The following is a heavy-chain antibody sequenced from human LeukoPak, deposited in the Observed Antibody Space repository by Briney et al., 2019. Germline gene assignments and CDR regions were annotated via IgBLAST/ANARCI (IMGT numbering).Heavy chain of an antibody. CDR2: ISAGGGTT. CDR3: AKGGYCGGDCYPWYFDY. V-gene: IGHV3-23*01. CDR1: GFTFGNEA. Sequence: GGSLRLSCAASGFTFGNEAMSWVRQAPERGLEWVSSISAGGGTTYYADSVKGRFTISRDNSKNTLYLQMNSLRAEDTAVYYCAKGGYCGGDCYPWYFDYWGQGTLVTVSS. J-gene: IGHJ4*02. D-gene: IGHD2-21*02.